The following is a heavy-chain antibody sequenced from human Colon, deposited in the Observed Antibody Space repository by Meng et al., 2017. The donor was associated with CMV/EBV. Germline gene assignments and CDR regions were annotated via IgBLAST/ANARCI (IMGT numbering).Heavy chain of an antibody. Sequence: ASVQVSCKASGYTFTGHHMHWVRQVPGQGLEWMGWINCNSGGTKYAQKFQGRVTMTRDTSIGTAYMELSRLTSDDTAVYYCARDLVVVIPDDLWGQGTLVTVSS. CDR1: GYTFTGHH. V-gene: IGHV1-2*02. D-gene: IGHD2-2*01. J-gene: IGHJ5*02. CDR2: INCNSGGT. CDR3: ARDLVVVIPDDL.